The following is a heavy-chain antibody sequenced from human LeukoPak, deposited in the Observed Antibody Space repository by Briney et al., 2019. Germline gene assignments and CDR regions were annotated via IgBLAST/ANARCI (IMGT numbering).Heavy chain of an antibody. CDR3: ARGAIARVPYYVDV. CDR1: GYTFTSHG. J-gene: IGHJ6*03. Sequence: ASVKVSCKASGYTFTSHGISWVRQAPGQGLEWMGWISTYNGNTNYAQKLQGRVSMTTDTSTSTVYMELSSLRSEDTAVYYCARGAIARVPYYVDVWGKGTTVTVSS. V-gene: IGHV1-18*01. D-gene: IGHD1-26*01. CDR2: ISTYNGNT.